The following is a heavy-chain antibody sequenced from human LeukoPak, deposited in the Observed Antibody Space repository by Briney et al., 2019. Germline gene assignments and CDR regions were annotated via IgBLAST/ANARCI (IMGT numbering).Heavy chain of an antibody. V-gene: IGHV3-74*01. D-gene: IGHD4-17*01. CDR1: GFSFSKYW. CDR2: ISRDGSIT. CDR3: AREGDYGDYVLDY. Sequence: GGSLRLSCAASGFSFSKYWMYWVRQAPGKGLVWVSRISRDGSITSYAESVKGRISLSRDNAKNTLHLQMNSLRVEDTAIYYCAREGDYGDYVLDYWGQGTLVTVSS. J-gene: IGHJ4*02.